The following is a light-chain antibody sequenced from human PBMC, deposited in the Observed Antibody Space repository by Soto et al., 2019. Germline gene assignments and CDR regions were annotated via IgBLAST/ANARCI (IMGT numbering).Light chain of an antibody. J-gene: IGLJ7*01. V-gene: IGLV2-23*02. CDR3: CSYAGSSTYV. CDR2: EVS. CDR1: SSDVGSYNL. Sequence: QSALTQPASVSGSPGQSITISCTGTSSDVGSYNLVSWYQQHPGKAPKLMIYEVSKRPSGVSNRFSGSKSGNTASLTISGLQAEDEADYYCCSYAGSSTYVFGIGTQLTVL.